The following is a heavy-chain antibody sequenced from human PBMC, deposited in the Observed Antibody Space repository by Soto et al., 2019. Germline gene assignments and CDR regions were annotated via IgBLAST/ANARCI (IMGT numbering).Heavy chain of an antibody. CDR2: INPDSGAT. CDR3: ARGDYGTGGYPFPYFDY. CDR1: GYSFTGYY. D-gene: IGHD2-8*02. J-gene: IGHJ4*02. Sequence: HEHLVQSGAEVKRPGASLKVSCKASGYSFTGYYIHWVRQAPGQGLEWMGWINPDSGATNYAQNFQAGVTLTRFTSISTASLDLTSLTSDDTAVYYCARGDYGTGGYPFPYFDYWGQGSLVIVSS. V-gene: IGHV1-2*02.